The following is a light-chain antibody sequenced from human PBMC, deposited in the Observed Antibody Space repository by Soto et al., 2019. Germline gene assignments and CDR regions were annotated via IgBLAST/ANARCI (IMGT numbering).Light chain of an antibody. CDR2: LDSDGSH. Sequence: QSALTQSPSASASLGASVKLTCTLSSGHSSYAIAWHQQQPEKGPRYLMKLDSDGSHTKGDAIPDRFSGSSSGAERYLTISSLQSEDEADYYRQTWGTGIHVVFGGGTKLTVL. CDR1: SGHSSYA. J-gene: IGLJ2*01. CDR3: QTWGTGIHVV. V-gene: IGLV4-69*01.